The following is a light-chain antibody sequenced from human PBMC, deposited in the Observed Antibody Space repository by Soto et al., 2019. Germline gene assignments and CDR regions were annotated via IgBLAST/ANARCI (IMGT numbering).Light chain of an antibody. Sequence: DIPMTQSPSTLSGSVGDRVTITCRASQTISSWLAWYQQKPGKAPKLLIYKASTLKSGVPSRFSGSGSGTEFTLTISSLQPDDFATYYCQQYNGYSHSFGQGTRVEIK. CDR2: KAS. CDR3: QQYNGYSHS. J-gene: IGKJ2*01. CDR1: QTISSW. V-gene: IGKV1-5*03.